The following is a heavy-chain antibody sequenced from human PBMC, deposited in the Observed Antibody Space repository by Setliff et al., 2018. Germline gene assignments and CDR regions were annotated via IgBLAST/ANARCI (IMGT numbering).Heavy chain of an antibody. CDR1: GFTLGGYA. CDR2: IRNQAYGGTT. V-gene: IGHV3-49*04. CDR3: TITHYYGSGSPYYLDY. J-gene: IGHJ4*02. D-gene: IGHD3-10*01. Sequence: PGGSLRLSCTASGFTLGGYAMSWVRQAPGKGLEWVGFIRNQAYGGTTEFAASVRGRFTISRDDSKGIAYLQMDSLKTEDTAVYYCTITHYYGSGSPYYLDYWGQGTLVTVSS.